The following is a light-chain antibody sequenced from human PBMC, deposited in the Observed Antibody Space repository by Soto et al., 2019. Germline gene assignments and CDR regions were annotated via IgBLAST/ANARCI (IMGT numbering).Light chain of an antibody. CDR3: SSYTSSSIYV. CDR2: DVS. V-gene: IGLV2-14*01. Sequence: QSVLTQPASVSGSPGQSITISCTGTSSDVGGYNYVSWYQQHPGKAPKLMIYDVSNRPSGVSNRFSGSKSGNTASLTISGLQAVDEADYYCSSYTSSSIYVFGTGTKVT. CDR1: SSDVGGYNY. J-gene: IGLJ1*01.